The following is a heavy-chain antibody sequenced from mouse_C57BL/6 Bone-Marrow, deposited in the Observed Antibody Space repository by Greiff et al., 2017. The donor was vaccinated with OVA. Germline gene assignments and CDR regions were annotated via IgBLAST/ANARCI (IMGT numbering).Heavy chain of an antibody. D-gene: IGHD4-1*01. J-gene: IGHJ2*01. CDR1: GYTFTSYW. CDR3: ARSNWAY. V-gene: IGHV1-59*01. CDR2: IDPSDSYT. Sequence: VQLQQSGAELVRPGTSVKLSCKASGYTFTSYWMHWVKQRPGQGLEWIGVIDPSDSYTNYNQKFKGKATLTVDTSSSTAYMQLSSLTSEDSAVYYCARSNWAYWGQGTTLTVSS.